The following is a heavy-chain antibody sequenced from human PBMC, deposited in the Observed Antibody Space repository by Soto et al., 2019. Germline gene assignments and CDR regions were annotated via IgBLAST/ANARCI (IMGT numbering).Heavy chain of an antibody. V-gene: IGHV3-48*02. J-gene: IGHJ6*02. CDR1: GFTFSNYN. D-gene: IGHD3-16*01. CDR2: ISGGSSPI. CDR3: ARVYGGTYSYYGMDV. Sequence: EVQLVESGGGLVQPGGSLRLSCAASGFTFSNYNMNWVRQAPGKGPEWVSYISGGSSPIYYADSVKGRFTISRDNAKNSLYLQMNSMTDEDTAVYYCARVYGGTYSYYGMDVWGQGTTVTVSS.